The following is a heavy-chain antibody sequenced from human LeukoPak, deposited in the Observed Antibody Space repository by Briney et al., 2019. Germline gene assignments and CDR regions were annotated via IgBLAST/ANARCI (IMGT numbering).Heavy chain of an antibody. Sequence: ASVKVSCKASGYTFTGYYMHWVRQAPGQGLEWMGWINPDSGGTNYAQKFQGRVTMTRDTSISTAYMELSRLRSDDTAVYYCARSAEAGTGIVVWFDPWGQGTLVTVSS. V-gene: IGHV1-2*02. CDR2: INPDSGGT. D-gene: IGHD6-19*01. CDR3: ARSAEAGTGIVVWFDP. J-gene: IGHJ5*02. CDR1: GYTFTGYY.